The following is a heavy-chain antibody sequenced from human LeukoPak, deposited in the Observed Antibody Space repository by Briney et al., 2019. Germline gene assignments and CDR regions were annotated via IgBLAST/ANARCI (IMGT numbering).Heavy chain of an antibody. CDR2: ISSSSSYI. CDR3: AREQAGYYYYYMDV. Sequence: GWSLRLSCAASGFTFSSYSMNWVRQAPGKGLEWVSSISSSSSYIYYADSVKGRFTISRDNAKNSLYLQMNSLRAEDTAVYYCAREQAGYYYYYMDVWGKGTTVTVSS. D-gene: IGHD3-10*01. V-gene: IGHV3-21*01. CDR1: GFTFSSYS. J-gene: IGHJ6*03.